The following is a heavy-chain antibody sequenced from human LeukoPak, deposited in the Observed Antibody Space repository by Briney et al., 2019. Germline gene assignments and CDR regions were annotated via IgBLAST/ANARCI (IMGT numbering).Heavy chain of an antibody. V-gene: IGHV4-59*01. CDR3: ARSGGAFDFDY. CDR1: GGSISSYY. Sequence: SETLSLTCTVSGGSISSYYWSWIRQPPGKGLEWIGYIYYSGSTNYNPSLKSRVTISVDTSKNQFSLKLSSVTAADTAVYYCARSGGAFDFDYWGQGTLVTVSS. J-gene: IGHJ4*02. D-gene: IGHD2/OR15-2a*01. CDR2: IYYSGST.